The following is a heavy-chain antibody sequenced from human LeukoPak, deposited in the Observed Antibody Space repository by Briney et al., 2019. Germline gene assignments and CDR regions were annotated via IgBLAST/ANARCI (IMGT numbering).Heavy chain of an antibody. J-gene: IGHJ6*03. CDR1: GFTFDDYG. Sequence: GGSLRLSCAASGFTFDDYGMSWVRQAPGKGLEWVSGTNWNGGSTGYADSVKGRFTISRDNAKNSLYLQMNSLRAEDTALYYCAREFYDSSGYYYYYYYMDVWGKGTTVTVSS. CDR3: AREFYDSSGYYYYYYYMDV. CDR2: TNWNGGST. D-gene: IGHD3-22*01. V-gene: IGHV3-20*04.